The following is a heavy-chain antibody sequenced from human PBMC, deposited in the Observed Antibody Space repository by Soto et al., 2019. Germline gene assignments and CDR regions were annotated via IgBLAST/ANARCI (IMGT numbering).Heavy chain of an antibody. J-gene: IGHJ3*02. CDR1: GGSFSGYY. Sequence: QVQLQQWGAGLLKPSETLSLTCAVYGGSFSGYYWSWIRQPPGKGLEWIGEIKHSGSTNYNPSLKSRVTISVDTSKNQFSLKLSSVTAADTAVYYCARRMGDSSGHDAFDIWGQGTMVTVSS. D-gene: IGHD3-22*01. CDR3: ARRMGDSSGHDAFDI. V-gene: IGHV4-34*01. CDR2: IKHSGST.